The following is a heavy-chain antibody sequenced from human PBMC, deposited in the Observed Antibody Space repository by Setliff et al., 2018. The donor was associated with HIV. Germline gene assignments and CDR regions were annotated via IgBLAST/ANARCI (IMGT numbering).Heavy chain of an antibody. CDR3: ARTGGQWLVEWFDP. V-gene: IGHV4-4*07. CDR1: GGSISSYY. Sequence: SETLSLTCTVSGGSISSYYWSWIRQTAGKGLEWIGRIYTSGSTNYNPSLKSRVNVSVDTSKNQFSLKLSSVTAADTAVYYCARTGGQWLVEWFDPWGQGTLVTVSS. CDR2: IYTSGST. D-gene: IGHD6-19*01. J-gene: IGHJ5*02.